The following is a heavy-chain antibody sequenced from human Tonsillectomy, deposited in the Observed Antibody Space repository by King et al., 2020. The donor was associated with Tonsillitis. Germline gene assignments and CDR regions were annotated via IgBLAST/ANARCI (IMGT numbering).Heavy chain of an antibody. D-gene: IGHD2-15*01. CDR3: GRYEGGVFDP. CDR1: GGSISGGDFY. Sequence: VQLQESGPGLVKPSQTLSLTCTVSGGSISGGDFYWTWIRQPPGKGLGWIGYIFHSGDTFYNPSLKSRLTISADTSENQFSLRLTSVSAADTAAYYCGRYEGGVFDPWGQGTLVTVSS. V-gene: IGHV4-31*03. J-gene: IGHJ5*02. CDR2: IFHSGDT.